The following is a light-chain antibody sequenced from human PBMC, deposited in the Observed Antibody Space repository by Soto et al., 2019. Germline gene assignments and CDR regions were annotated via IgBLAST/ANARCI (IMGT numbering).Light chain of an antibody. CDR1: SSDVGGYNY. J-gene: IGLJ1*01. Sequence: QSALTQPASVSGSPGQSITISCTGTSSDVGGYNYVSWYQQHPGKAPKLMIYDVSNRPSGVSNRFSGSKSGNTASLTISGVQDEDEADYYCCSYTTSSSLGVFGTGTKLTVL. CDR2: DVS. V-gene: IGLV2-14*01. CDR3: CSYTTSSSLGV.